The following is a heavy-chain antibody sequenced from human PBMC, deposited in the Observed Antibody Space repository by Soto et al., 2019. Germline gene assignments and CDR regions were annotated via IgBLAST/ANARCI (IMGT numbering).Heavy chain of an antibody. D-gene: IGHD2-15*01. CDR2: IWYDGSNK. CDR3: ARRGYCSGGSCYSIDY. J-gene: IGHJ4*02. Sequence: QVQLVESGGGVVQPGRSLRLSCAASGFTFSSYGMHWVRQAPGKGLEWVAVIWYDGSNKYYADSVKGRFTISRDNSKNTLYLQMNSLRAEDTAVYYCARRGYCSGGSCYSIDYWGQGTLVTVSS. CDR1: GFTFSSYG. V-gene: IGHV3-33*01.